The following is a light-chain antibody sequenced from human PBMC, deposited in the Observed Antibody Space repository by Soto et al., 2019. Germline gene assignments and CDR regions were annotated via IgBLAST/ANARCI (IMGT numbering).Light chain of an antibody. V-gene: IGLV2-14*01. J-gene: IGLJ1*01. Sequence: QSVLTQPASVSGSPGQSITISCTGTGSDVGGYSWYQQHPGKAPKLMIYDVSNRPSGVSNRFSGSKSGNTASLTISGLQAEDEADYYCSSYTSSSTRVFGTGTKVTVL. CDR3: SSYTSSSTRV. CDR2: DVS. CDR1: GSDVGG.